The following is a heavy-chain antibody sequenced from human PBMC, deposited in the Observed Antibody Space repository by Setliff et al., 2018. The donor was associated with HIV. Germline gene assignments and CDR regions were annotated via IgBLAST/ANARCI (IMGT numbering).Heavy chain of an antibody. CDR1: GGSMNSDSYS. J-gene: IGHJ5*02. CDR3: ARAKTIGVSAVFFDP. V-gene: IGHV4-61*09. D-gene: IGHD3-3*01. Sequence: LSLTCTVSGGSMNSDSYSWTWLRQPAGKGPELIGHIYVGGSVIYNPSLASRVTISMVPSKNQFSLDLSSVTAADTAKYYCARAKTIGVSAVFFDPWGQGRPLTVSS. CDR2: IYVGGSV.